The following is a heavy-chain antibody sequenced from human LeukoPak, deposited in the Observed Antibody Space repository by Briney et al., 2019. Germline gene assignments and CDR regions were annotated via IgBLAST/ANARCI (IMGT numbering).Heavy chain of an antibody. J-gene: IGHJ4*02. CDR3: AKWKTVAVTDY. CDR2: ISGSGDST. Sequence: GGSLRLSCAASGFTFRNYGMSWVRQAPGKGLEWVSAISGSGDSTYYADSVKGRFTISRDNSKNTLFLQMNSLRAEDTAVYYCAKWKTVAVTDYWGQGTLVTVSS. CDR1: GFTFRNYG. V-gene: IGHV3-23*01. D-gene: IGHD6-19*01.